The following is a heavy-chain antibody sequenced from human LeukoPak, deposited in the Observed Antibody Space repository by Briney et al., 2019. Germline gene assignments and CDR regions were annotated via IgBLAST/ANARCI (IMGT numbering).Heavy chain of an antibody. Sequence: SETLSLTCAVYGGSFSGYYWSWIRQPPGKGLEWIGEINHSGSTNYNPSLKSRVTISVDTSKNQFSLKLSSVTAADTAVYYCARGLGSGSPRYFDYWGQGTLVTVSS. CDR2: INHSGST. D-gene: IGHD1-26*01. CDR3: ARGLGSGSPRYFDY. CDR1: GGSFSGYY. V-gene: IGHV4-34*01. J-gene: IGHJ4*02.